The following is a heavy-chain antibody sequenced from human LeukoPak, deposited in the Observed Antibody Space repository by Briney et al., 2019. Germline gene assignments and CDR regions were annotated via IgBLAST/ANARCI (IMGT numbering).Heavy chain of an antibody. V-gene: IGHV1-69-2*01. CDR2: VDPEDGET. CDR1: GYTFTDYY. Sequence: ASVKVSCKVSGYTFTDYYMHWMPQAPGKGLEWMGLVDPEDGETIYAEKFQGRVTITADTSTDTAYMELSSLRSEDTAVYYCATAYSSSSDFDYWGQGTLVTVSS. CDR3: ATAYSSSSDFDY. J-gene: IGHJ4*02. D-gene: IGHD6-6*01.